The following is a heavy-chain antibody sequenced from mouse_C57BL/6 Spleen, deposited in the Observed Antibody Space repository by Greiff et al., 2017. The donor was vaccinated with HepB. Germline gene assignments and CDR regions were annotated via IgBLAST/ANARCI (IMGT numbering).Heavy chain of an antibody. CDR3: ARSSNYFDY. V-gene: IGHV1-55*01. CDR2: IYPGSGST. CDR1: GYTFTSYW. Sequence: QVHVKQPGAELVKPGASVKMSCKASGYTFTSYWITWVKQRPGQGLEWIGDIYPGSGSTNYNEKFKSKATLTVDTSSSTAYMQLSSLTSEDSAVYYCARSSNYFDYWGQGTTLTVSS. J-gene: IGHJ2*01.